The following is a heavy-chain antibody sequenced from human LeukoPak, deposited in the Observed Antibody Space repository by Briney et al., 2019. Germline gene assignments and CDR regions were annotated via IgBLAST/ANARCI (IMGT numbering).Heavy chain of an antibody. CDR2: LCGSGDST. J-gene: IGHJ4*02. V-gene: IGHV3-23*01. D-gene: IGHD5-12*01. CDR3: AKGLNGWLRSADY. CDR1: GFTFSSSA. Sequence: GGSLRLSCAASGFTFSSSAMSWVRQAPGKGLEWVSGLCGSGDSTYYADSVKGRFTISRDNSKNTLYLQMNSLRAEDTAVYYCAKGLNGWLRSADYWGQGTLVTVSS.